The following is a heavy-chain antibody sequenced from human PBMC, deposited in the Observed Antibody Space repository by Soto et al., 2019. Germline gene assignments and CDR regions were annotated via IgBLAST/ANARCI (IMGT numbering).Heavy chain of an antibody. D-gene: IGHD6-19*01. V-gene: IGHV3-30*18. CDR3: AKGGRQWLVTSDFNY. CDR2: VSHDGRNT. J-gene: IGHJ4*02. CDR1: GFTFSDYA. Sequence: VQLVESGGGVVQPGRSLRLSCAASGFTFSDYAMHWVRQAPGKGLEWVAVVSHDGRNTHYADSVKGRFTISRDSSKNTVSLEMTSLRAEDTAAYYFAKGGRQWLVTSDFNYWGQGALVTVSS.